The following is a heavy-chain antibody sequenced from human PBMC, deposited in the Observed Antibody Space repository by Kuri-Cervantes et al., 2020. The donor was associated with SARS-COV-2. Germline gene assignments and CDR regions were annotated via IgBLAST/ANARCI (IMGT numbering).Heavy chain of an antibody. D-gene: IGHD3-3*01. CDR3: ARDPTQNPRYDFWSGYYTYDFDY. Sequence: GESLKISCAASGFTFSSYSMNWVRQAPGKGLEWVSSISSSSSYIYYADSVKGRFTISRDNAKNSLYLQMNSLRAEDTAVYYCARDPTQNPRYDFWSGYYTYDFDYWGQGTLVTVSS. V-gene: IGHV3-21*01. CDR1: GFTFSSYS. J-gene: IGHJ4*02. CDR2: ISSSSSYI.